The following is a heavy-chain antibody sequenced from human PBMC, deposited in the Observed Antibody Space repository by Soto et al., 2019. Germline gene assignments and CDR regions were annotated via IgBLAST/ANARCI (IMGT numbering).Heavy chain of an antibody. CDR3: ARLSTNYYDSSGYFDY. CDR2: IYYSGST. D-gene: IGHD3-22*01. Sequence: SETLSLTCTVSGGSISSYYWSWIRQPPGKGLEWIGYIYYSGSTNYNPSLKSRVTISVDTSKNQFSLKLSSVTAADTAVYYCARLSTNYYDSSGYFDYWGQGTLVTVSS. J-gene: IGHJ4*02. V-gene: IGHV4-59*01. CDR1: GGSISSYY.